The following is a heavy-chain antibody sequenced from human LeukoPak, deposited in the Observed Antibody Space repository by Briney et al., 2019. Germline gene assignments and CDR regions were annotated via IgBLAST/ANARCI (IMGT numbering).Heavy chain of an antibody. CDR1: GFTFSGST. V-gene: IGHV3-73*01. D-gene: IGHD5-24*01. Sequence: PGGSLRLSCAASGFTFSGSTMHWVRQASGKGLEWVGRIRSNANSYATVYAASVKGRFTISRDDSKNTAYLQMNSLKTEDTAVYYCSGRPDGGMATLDYWGQGTLVTVSS. CDR2: IRSNANSYAT. J-gene: IGHJ4*02. CDR3: SGRPDGGMATLDY.